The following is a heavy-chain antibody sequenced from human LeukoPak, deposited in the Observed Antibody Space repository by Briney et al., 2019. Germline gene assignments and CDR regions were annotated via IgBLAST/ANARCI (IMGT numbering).Heavy chain of an antibody. Sequence: GGSLRLSCLTSGFTLSTNAMSWVRQAPGKGLEWISYINSDIYSNTIYYADTVKGRFTISRDNGKNSLHLQMNSLRDEDTAVYYCARDRDYAFDYWGQGTLVTVSS. V-gene: IGHV3-48*02. CDR3: ARDRDYAFDY. D-gene: IGHD4-17*01. J-gene: IGHJ4*02. CDR2: INSDIYSNTI. CDR1: GFTLSTNA.